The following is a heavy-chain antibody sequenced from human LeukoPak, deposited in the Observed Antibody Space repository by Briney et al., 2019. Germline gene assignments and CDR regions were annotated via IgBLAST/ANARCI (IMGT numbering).Heavy chain of an antibody. V-gene: IGHV3-23*01. CDR1: GFTFSRSA. Sequence: GGSLRLSCAGSGFTFSRSAMNWVRQAPGKGLEWVAAISGSGDATYYADSVKGRFFISRDNSKNTLHLQMNSLRAEDTAVYYCAKDSFTVVRGVGSDDGFAVWGQGTMVTVSS. CDR2: ISGSGDAT. J-gene: IGHJ3*01. D-gene: IGHD3-10*01. CDR3: AKDSFTVVRGVGSDDGFAV.